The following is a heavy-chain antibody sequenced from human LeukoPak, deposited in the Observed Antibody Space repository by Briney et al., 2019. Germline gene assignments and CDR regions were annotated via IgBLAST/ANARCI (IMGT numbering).Heavy chain of an antibody. D-gene: IGHD3-10*01. J-gene: IGHJ6*02. CDR1: GFTFSTYD. CDR2: IGKAGDT. Sequence: TGGSLRLSCAASGFTFSTYDMHWVRQPTGKGLEWVSMIGKAGDTYYPGSVKGRFTISRENAKNSLYLQMNSLRAGDTAVYYCVRDPAGHGMDVWGQGTTVTVS. CDR3: VRDPAGHGMDV. V-gene: IGHV3-13*01.